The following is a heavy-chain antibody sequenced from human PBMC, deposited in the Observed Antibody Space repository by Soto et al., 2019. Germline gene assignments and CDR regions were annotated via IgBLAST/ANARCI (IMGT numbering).Heavy chain of an antibody. CDR3: ARDKITGLFDY. J-gene: IGHJ4*02. V-gene: IGHV4-30-2*01. CDR2: TYHSGNP. CDR1: GDTISTGGYS. Sequence: SETLSLTCGVSGDTISTGGYSWAWIRQPPGKALEWIGHTYHSGNPYYNPSLKSRVIISVDTSKNQFSLKVTSVTAADTAVYYCARDKITGLFDYWGQGTLVTVSS. D-gene: IGHD2-8*02.